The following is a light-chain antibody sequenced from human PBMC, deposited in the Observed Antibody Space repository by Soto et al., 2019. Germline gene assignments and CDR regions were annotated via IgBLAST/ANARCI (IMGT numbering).Light chain of an antibody. CDR1: QSVSRY. Sequence: DIQMTQSPSSLSASVGDRVTITCRATQSVSRYLHWYQQKPGKVPKLLIFSASNLQSGVPARFSGTGSGTDFTFTISSLQPEDFATYFCRQSYSTPYTFGQGTKVEI. CDR3: RQSYSTPYT. CDR2: SAS. V-gene: IGKV1-39*01. J-gene: IGKJ2*01.